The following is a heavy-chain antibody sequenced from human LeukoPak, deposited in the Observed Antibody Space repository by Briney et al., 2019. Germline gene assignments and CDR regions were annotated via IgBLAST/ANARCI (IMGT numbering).Heavy chain of an antibody. V-gene: IGHV3-23*01. J-gene: IGHJ4*02. Sequence: GGSLRLSCAASGFTFSSYSMNWVRQAPGKGLEWVSAISGSGGSTYYADSVKGRFTISRDNSKNTLYLQMNSLRAEDTAVYYCAKLDPGDYAGGRFDYWGQGTLVTVSS. CDR2: ISGSGGST. D-gene: IGHD4-17*01. CDR3: AKLDPGDYAGGRFDY. CDR1: GFTFSSYS.